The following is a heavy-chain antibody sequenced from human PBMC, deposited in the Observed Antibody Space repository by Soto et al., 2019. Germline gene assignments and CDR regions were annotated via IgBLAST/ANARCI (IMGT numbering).Heavy chain of an antibody. Sequence: QVQLVQSGAEVKKPGASVKVSCKASGYTFTSYDINWVRQATGQGLEWMGWMNPNSGNTGYAQKFQGRVTMTRNTSISTAYMELSSLRSEDTAVYYCARVWGDYSSSSLSSDYWGQGTLVTVSS. CDR1: GYTFTSYD. V-gene: IGHV1-8*01. CDR3: ARVWGDYSSSSLSSDY. J-gene: IGHJ4*02. CDR2: MNPNSGNT. D-gene: IGHD6-6*01.